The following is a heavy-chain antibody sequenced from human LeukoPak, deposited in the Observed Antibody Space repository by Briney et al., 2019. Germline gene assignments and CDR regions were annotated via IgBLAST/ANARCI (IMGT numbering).Heavy chain of an antibody. J-gene: IGHJ3*02. Sequence: SGTLSLTCAVSGGSISSSNWWSWGRQPPGKGLEGIGEIYHSGSTNYNPSLKSRVTISVDKSKNQFSLKLSSVTAEDTAVYYCASSILVPGAIRAFDIWGQGTMVTASS. V-gene: IGHV4-4*02. CDR2: IYHSGST. D-gene: IGHD2-2*02. CDR3: ASSILVPGAIRAFDI. CDR1: GGSISSSNW.